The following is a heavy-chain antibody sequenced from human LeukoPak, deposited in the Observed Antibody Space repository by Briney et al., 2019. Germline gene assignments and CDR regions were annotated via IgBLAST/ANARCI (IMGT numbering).Heavy chain of an antibody. CDR3: GRDRAFAGTAPDAFDT. D-gene: IGHD6-13*01. CDR2: INPNSGGI. J-gene: IGHJ3*02. CDR1: GYSFTGYY. Sequence: ASVKVSCKASGYSFTGYYIHWVRQAPGQRLEWMGWINPNSGGIKYAQKFQGRVTMTRDKSISTPYMELNRLRSDDTAVYYCGRDRAFAGTAPDAFDTWGQGTMVTVS. V-gene: IGHV1-2*02.